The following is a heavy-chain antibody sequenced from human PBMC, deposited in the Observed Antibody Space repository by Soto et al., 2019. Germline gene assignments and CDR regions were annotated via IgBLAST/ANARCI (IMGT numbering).Heavy chain of an antibody. V-gene: IGHV3-23*01. CDR1: GFTFSSHA. CDR3: AKHDSGYYGSFDY. Sequence: GGSLRLSCTASGFTFSSHAMSWVRQAPGKGLEWVSVVSTSATSTFYADSVRGRFTISRDNSKNTLFLQMNSLRAEDTALYYCAKHDSGYYGSFDYWGQGSLVTVSS. J-gene: IGHJ4*02. CDR2: VSTSATST. D-gene: IGHD3-22*01.